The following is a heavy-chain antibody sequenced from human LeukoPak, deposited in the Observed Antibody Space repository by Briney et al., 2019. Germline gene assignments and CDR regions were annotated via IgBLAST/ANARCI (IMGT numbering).Heavy chain of an antibody. CDR1: GFMFSRHW. J-gene: IGHJ4*02. D-gene: IGHD4-17*01. CDR3: ARGPDYGDRLDYFDY. Sequence: GGSLRLSCAASGFMFSRHWMGWVRQAPGKGLEWVATIKKDGGQYYVDSVKGRFIISRDNAKNSLDLQMNNLRAEDTAVYSCARGPDYGDRLDYFDYWGRGTLVTVSS. CDR2: IKKDGGQ. V-gene: IGHV3-7*01.